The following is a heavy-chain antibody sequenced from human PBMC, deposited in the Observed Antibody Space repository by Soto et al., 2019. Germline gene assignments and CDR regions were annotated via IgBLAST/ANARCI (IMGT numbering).Heavy chain of an antibody. CDR3: ARRIYGVSDY. D-gene: IGHD2-15*01. J-gene: IGHJ4*02. CDR1: GGSISGFY. CDR2: IHYSGST. Sequence: PSETLSLTCSVSGGSISGFYWSWLRQPPGKGLEWIGSIHYSGSTTYNPSLKSRITISVDTSENQFSLKLASVTAADTAVYYCARRIYGVSDYWGPGTLVTVSS. V-gene: IGHV4-59*01.